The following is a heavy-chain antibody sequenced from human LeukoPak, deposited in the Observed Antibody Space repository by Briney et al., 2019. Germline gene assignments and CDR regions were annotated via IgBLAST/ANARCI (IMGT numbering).Heavy chain of an antibody. J-gene: IGHJ4*02. CDR1: GYTFTGYY. CDR2: INPNSGGT. V-gene: IGHV1-2*02. D-gene: IGHD3-22*01. CDR3: ARGDYYDSSGYYHY. Sequence: ASVKVSCKASGYTFTGYYMHWVRQAPGQGLEWMGWINPNSGGTNYAQKFQGRVTMTRDTSISTAYMELSKLRSDDTAVYYCARGDYYDSSGYYHYWGQGTLVTVSS.